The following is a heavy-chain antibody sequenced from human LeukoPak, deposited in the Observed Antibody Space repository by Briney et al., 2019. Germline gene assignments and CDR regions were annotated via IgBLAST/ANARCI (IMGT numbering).Heavy chain of an antibody. V-gene: IGHV1-2*06. CDR2: INPNSGGT. Sequence: ASVKVSCKASGYTFTGYYMHWVRQAPRQGLEWMGRINPNSGGTNYAQKFQGRVTMTRDTSISTAYMELSRLRSDDTAVYYCAREWPYGSGTYGYWGQGTLVTVSS. D-gene: IGHD3-10*01. CDR1: GYTFTGYY. CDR3: AREWPYGSGTYGY. J-gene: IGHJ4*02.